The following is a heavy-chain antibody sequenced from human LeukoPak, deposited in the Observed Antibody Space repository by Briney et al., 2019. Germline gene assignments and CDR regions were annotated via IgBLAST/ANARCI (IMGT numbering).Heavy chain of an antibody. J-gene: IGHJ4*02. CDR3: AKAALSWYFDC. CDR2: ISGNTDNT. CDR1: GFTFSSYW. V-gene: IGHV3-23*01. Sequence: PGGSLRLSCAASGFTFSSYWMIWVRQAPDKGLEWVSAISGNTDNTDYADSVKGRFTISRDTSKNTLYLQMSSLRPDDTAIYYCAKAALSWYFDCWGQGTLVTVSS. D-gene: IGHD6-13*01.